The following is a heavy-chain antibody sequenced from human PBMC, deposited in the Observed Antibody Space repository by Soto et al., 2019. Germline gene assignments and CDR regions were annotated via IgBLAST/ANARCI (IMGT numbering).Heavy chain of an antibody. V-gene: IGHV1-8*01. CDR2: MNPNNGNT. Sequence: QVQLVQSGAEVKKPGASVKVSCKASAYTFTSYDINWVRQATGQGLEWMGWMNPNNGNTGYAQKFQGRVTMTRNTSISTAYMELSSLRSQDTAVYYCAREGWASGYLNYWGQGTLVTVSS. CDR1: AYTFTSYD. CDR3: AREGWASGYLNY. D-gene: IGHD3-22*01. J-gene: IGHJ4*02.